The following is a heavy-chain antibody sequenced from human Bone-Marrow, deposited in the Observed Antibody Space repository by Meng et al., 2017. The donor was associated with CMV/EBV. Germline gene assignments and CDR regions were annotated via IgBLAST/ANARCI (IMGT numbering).Heavy chain of an antibody. V-gene: IGHV3-15*01. CDR2: IKSKTDGGTT. D-gene: IGHD2-21*01. CDR1: GFTFTNAW. Sequence: GESLKISCAVSGFTFTNAWMSWVRQAPGKGLEWVGRIKSKTDGGTTDYAAPVKGRFTISRDDSKNTLYLQMNSLKTEDTAVYYCTTDYSHYYYYGMDVCGQGTTVAASS. J-gene: IGHJ6*01. CDR3: TTDYSHYYYYGMDV.